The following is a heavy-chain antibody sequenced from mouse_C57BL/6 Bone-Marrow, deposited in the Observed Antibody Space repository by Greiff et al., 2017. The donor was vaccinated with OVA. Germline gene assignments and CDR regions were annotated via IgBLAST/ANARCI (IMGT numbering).Heavy chain of an antibody. V-gene: IGHV5-17*01. CDR2: ISSGSSTI. J-gene: IGHJ2*01. D-gene: IGHD3-1*01. Sequence: DVKLQESGGGLVKPGGSLKLSCAASGFTFSDYGMHWVRQAPEKGLEWVAYISSGSSTIYYADTVKGRFTISRDNAKNTLFLQMTSLRSEDTAMYYCARGTGALWGQGTTLTVSS. CDR1: GFTFSDYG. CDR3: ARGTGAL.